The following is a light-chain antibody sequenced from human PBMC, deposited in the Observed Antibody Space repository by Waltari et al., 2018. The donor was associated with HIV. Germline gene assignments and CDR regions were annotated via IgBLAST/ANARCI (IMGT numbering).Light chain of an antibody. V-gene: IGLV1-40*01. Sequence: QSLLTQPPSVSATPGQRITISCTGNKSNIGAGHDVHWYRQLPGTAPRLLIVANSNRPSGLPDRISGSKSTASASLAITGLQAEDEGYYYCQSSDIRLHGLWVFGGGTKVTVL. CDR3: QSSDIRLHGLWV. CDR1: KSNIGAGHD. CDR2: ANS. J-gene: IGLJ3*02.